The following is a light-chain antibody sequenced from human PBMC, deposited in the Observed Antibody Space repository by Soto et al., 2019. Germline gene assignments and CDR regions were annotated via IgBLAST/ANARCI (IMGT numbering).Light chain of an antibody. CDR2: DVS. CDR1: SSDVCGYNY. J-gene: IGLJ1*01. Sequence: QPVPTQPPSVSWSPCQSMTFHYNGNSSDVCGYNYVSWYQHHPGKAPKLMIYDVSNRPSGVSNRFSGSKSGNTASLTISGLQPEDEADYYCSSYTTSNTRQXVFGTGNKVTVL. V-gene: IGLV2-14*03. CDR3: SSYTTSNTRQXV.